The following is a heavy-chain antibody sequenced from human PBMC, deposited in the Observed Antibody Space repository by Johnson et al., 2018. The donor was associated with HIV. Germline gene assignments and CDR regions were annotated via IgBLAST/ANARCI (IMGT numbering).Heavy chain of an antibody. CDR3: AKGRAQHLDGGAFDI. CDR1: GFTFSNYG. Sequence: QVQLVESGGGVVQPGRSLRLSCAASGFTFSNYGMAWVRQAPGKGLEWVTVISFAGVKKYYADSVKGRFTISRDNSKGTLYLQMNSLGPEDTAVYYCAKGRAQHLDGGAFDIWGQGTMVTVSS. V-gene: IGHV3-30*18. D-gene: IGHD6-13*01. CDR2: ISFAGVKK. J-gene: IGHJ3*02.